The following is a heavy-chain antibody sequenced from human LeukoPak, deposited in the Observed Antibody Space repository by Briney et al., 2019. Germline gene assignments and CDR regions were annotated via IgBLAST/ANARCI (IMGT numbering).Heavy chain of an antibody. CDR2: ISAYNGNT. CDR3: GRSIIRAYYGSGNYRFWDY. D-gene: IGHD3-10*01. Sequence: ASVKVSCKASGYTFTSYGISWVRQAPGQGLEWMGWISAYNGNTNYAQKLQGRVTMTTDTSTSTAYMELRSLRSDDTAVYYCGRSIIRAYYGSGNYRFWDYWGQGTLVTVSS. J-gene: IGHJ4*02. CDR1: GYTFTSYG. V-gene: IGHV1-18*01.